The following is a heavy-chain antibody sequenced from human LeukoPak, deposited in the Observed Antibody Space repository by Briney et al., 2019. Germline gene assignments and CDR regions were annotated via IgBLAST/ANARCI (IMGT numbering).Heavy chain of an antibody. Sequence: GSLRLSCAASRFTFSSYAMHWVRQAPGKGLALVAVISYDGSNKYYADSVKGRFTISRDNSKNTLYLQMNSLRAEDTAVYYCAKDPSPLYCSSTSCSPYGMDVWGKGTTVTVSS. V-gene: IGHV3-30*18. CDR2: ISYDGSNK. CDR1: RFTFSSYA. D-gene: IGHD2-2*01. CDR3: AKDPSPLYCSSTSCSPYGMDV. J-gene: IGHJ6*04.